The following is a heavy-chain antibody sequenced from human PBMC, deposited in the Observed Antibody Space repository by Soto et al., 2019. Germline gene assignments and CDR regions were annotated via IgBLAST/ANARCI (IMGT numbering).Heavy chain of an antibody. CDR2: IYPGDSDT. Sequence: PGESLKISCEGSGYSFTSYWIGWVRQMPGKGLEWMGIIYPGDSDTRYSPSFQRQVIISADKSITTAYLQWSSLKASDTAMYYCARLAVNNWNHPLGAGPPFDHWGQGTLVTVSS. D-gene: IGHD1-20*01. V-gene: IGHV5-51*01. CDR1: GYSFTSYW. CDR3: ARLAVNNWNHPLGAGPPFDH. J-gene: IGHJ4*02.